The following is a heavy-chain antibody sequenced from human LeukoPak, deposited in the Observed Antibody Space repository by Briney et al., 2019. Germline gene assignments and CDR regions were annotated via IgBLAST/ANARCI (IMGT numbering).Heavy chain of an antibody. CDR1: GYTLTELS. CDR3: ARDLAPSVKSYYYGMDV. J-gene: IGHJ6*02. Sequence: ASVKVSCKVSGYTLTELSMHWVRQAPGKGLEWMGGFDPEDGETIYAQKFQGRVTMTTDTSTSTAYMELRSLRSDDTAVYYCARDLAPSVKSYYYGMDVWGQGTTVTVSS. CDR2: FDPEDGET. D-gene: IGHD3-10*01. V-gene: IGHV1-24*01.